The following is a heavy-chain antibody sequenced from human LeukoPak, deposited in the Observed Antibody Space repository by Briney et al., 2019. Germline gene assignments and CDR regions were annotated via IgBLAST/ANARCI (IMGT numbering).Heavy chain of an antibody. J-gene: IGHJ5*02. CDR3: ARGPPGRVYDSSKRGLFDP. CDR2: INPSGGTT. Sequence: ASVKVSCKASGYTCSSYYMHWVRQAPGQGLEWMGIINPSGGTTSYAQKFQGRLTMTRDTSTSTVFMELSSLRSEDTAVYYCARGPPGRVYDSSKRGLFDPWGQGTLVTVSS. CDR1: GYTCSSYY. D-gene: IGHD3-22*01. V-gene: IGHV1-46*01.